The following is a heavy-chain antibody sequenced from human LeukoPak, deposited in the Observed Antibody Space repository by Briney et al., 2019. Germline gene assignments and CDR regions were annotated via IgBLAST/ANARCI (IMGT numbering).Heavy chain of an antibody. D-gene: IGHD5-18*01. V-gene: IGHV5-51*01. Sequence: GESLKISCKASGYTFTRNWIGWVRQVPGKGPEWMGIIYPGDSDTRYSPSFEGQVTISADKSISTAYLQWNSLRASDTAMYYCVRHHNYAFDYWGQGTLVTVSS. CDR1: GYTFTRNW. CDR3: VRHHNYAFDY. CDR2: IYPGDSDT. J-gene: IGHJ4*02.